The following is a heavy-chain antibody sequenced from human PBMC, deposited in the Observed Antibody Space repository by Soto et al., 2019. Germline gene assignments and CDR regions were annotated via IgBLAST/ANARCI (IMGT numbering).Heavy chain of an antibody. CDR2: INGDGTTT. V-gene: IGHV3-74*01. D-gene: IGHD4-17*01. Sequence: EVQLVESGGGLVQPGGSLRLSCAASGFTFSSYWMHWVRQAPGKGLVWVSRINGDGTTTGYADFVKGRFSNSRDSAKNTPDLQTNSLGAEDTAVYYCGRDLSGTTKFAYCGQGTLVTVSS. CDR1: GFTFSSYW. J-gene: IGHJ4*02. CDR3: GRDLSGTTKFAY.